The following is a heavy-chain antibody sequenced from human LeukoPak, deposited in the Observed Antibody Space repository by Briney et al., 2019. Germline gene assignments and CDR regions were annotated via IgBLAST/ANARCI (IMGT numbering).Heavy chain of an antibody. V-gene: IGHV4-59*12. D-gene: IGHD3-10*01. CDR3: ARDMVRGVRRGKTNWFDP. CDR1: GGSISSYY. Sequence: PSETLSLTCTVSGGSISSYYWSWIRQPPGKGLEWIGYIYYSGSTNYNPSLKSRVTISVDTSKNQFSLKLSSVTAADTAVYYCARDMVRGVRRGKTNWFDPWGQGTLVTVSS. J-gene: IGHJ5*02. CDR2: IYYSGST.